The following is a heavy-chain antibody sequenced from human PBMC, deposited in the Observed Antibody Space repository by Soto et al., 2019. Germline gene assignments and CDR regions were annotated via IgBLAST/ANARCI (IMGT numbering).Heavy chain of an antibody. Sequence: QVQLVQSVAEVKKPGSSVRVSCKASGDTFTFYSINWVRQAPGLGLEWMGRINPILSMSNYAQRFQGRVTMTADKYTSTAYMELSSLRSEDTAMYYCASSYGSGYRAFDYWGQGALVTVSS. CDR2: INPILSMS. CDR1: GDTFTFYS. V-gene: IGHV1-69*02. J-gene: IGHJ4*02. D-gene: IGHD3-10*01. CDR3: ASSYGSGYRAFDY.